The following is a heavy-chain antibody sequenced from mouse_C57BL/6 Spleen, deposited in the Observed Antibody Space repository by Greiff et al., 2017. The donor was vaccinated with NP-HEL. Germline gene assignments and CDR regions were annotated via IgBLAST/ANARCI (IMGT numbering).Heavy chain of an antibody. CDR1: GFTFSDYY. J-gene: IGHJ4*01. V-gene: IGHV5-12*01. Sequence: EVQVVESGGGLVQPGGSLKLSCAASGFTFSDYYMYWVRQTPEKRLEWVAYISNGGGSTYYPDTVKGRFTISRDNAKNTLYLQMSRLKSEDTAMYYCARRGYDAREYYYAMDYWGQGTSVTVSS. CDR2: ISNGGGST. CDR3: ARRGYDAREYYYAMDY. D-gene: IGHD2-2*01.